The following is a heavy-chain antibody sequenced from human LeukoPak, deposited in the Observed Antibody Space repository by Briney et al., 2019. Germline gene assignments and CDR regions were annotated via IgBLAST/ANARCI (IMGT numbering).Heavy chain of an antibody. Sequence: ASVKVSCKASGYTFTSYAMHWVRQAPGQRLEWMGWINAGNGNTKYSQEFQGRVTITRDTSASTAYMELRSLRSDDTAVYYCARAKGQWLPNDAFDIWGQGTMVTVSS. J-gene: IGHJ3*02. CDR3: ARAKGQWLPNDAFDI. CDR1: GYTFTSYA. CDR2: INAGNGNT. D-gene: IGHD6-19*01. V-gene: IGHV1-3*01.